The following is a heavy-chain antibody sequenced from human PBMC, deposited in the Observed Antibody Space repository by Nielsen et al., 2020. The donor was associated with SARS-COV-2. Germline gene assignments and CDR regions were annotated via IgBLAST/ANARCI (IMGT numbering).Heavy chain of an antibody. CDR2: IFSNDEK. V-gene: IGHV2-26*01. Sequence: SDPTLVKPTETLTLTCTVSGFSLSNARMGVGWIRQPPGRALESLSHIFSNDEKSYSTSLKSRLTISKDTSKSQVVLTMTNMDPVDTATYYCARIQLELRLFYFYYSMDVWGKGTTVTVSS. CDR3: ARIQLELRLFYFYYSMDV. J-gene: IGHJ6*03. CDR1: GFSLSNARMG. D-gene: IGHD1-7*01.